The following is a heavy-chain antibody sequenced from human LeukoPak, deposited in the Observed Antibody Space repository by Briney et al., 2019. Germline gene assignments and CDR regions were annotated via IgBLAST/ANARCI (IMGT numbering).Heavy chain of an antibody. D-gene: IGHD1-20*01. J-gene: IGHJ5*02. CDR1: GASITNEDFF. V-gene: IGHV4-39*02. Sequence: SETLSLTCAVTGASITNEDFFWGWIRQPPGKGLEWVGTISSSGTTYYSPSLRSRLTISVDTSKNHFSLKLTSVTAADTAVYYCFAEVEAADSPLGHLNFDPRGQGILASVSS. CDR3: FAEVEAADSPLGHLNFDP. CDR2: ISSSGTT.